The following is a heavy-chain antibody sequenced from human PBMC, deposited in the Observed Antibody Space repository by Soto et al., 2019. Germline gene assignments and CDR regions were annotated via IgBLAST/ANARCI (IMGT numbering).Heavy chain of an antibody. V-gene: IGHV1-18*01. CDR1: GYTFTSYG. CDR2: ISAYNGNT. J-gene: IGHJ3*02. CDR3: ARGQRGDLWFGELFPFDI. D-gene: IGHD3-10*01. Sequence: QVQLVQSGAEVKKPGASVKVSCKASGYTFTSYGISWVRQAPGQGLEWMGWISAYNGNTNYAQKLQGRVTMTTDTPTSTAYMELRSLRSDDTAVYYCARGQRGDLWFGELFPFDIWGQGTMVTVSS.